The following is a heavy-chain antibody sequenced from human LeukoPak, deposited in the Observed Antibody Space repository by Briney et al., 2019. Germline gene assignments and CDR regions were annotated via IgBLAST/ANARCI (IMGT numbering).Heavy chain of an antibody. Sequence: SGPTLVNPTQTLTLTCTFSGFSLSTSGMRVSWIRRPPGKALEWLARIDWDDDKLYSTSLKTRLTISKDTSKNQVVLTMTNMDPVDTATYYCARMPLTGTTDYDAFDIWGQGTMVTVSS. J-gene: IGHJ3*02. CDR2: IDWDDDK. CDR1: GFSLSTSGMR. V-gene: IGHV2-70*04. D-gene: IGHD1-7*01. CDR3: ARMPLTGTTDYDAFDI.